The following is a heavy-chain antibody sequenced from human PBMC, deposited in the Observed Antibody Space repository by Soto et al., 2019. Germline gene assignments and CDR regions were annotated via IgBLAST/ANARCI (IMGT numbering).Heavy chain of an antibody. CDR1: GGSISSGGYY. J-gene: IGHJ1*01. CDR2: IYYSGST. CDR3: ARAGDYYDSSGYYGGYFQH. V-gene: IGHV4-31*03. Sequence: SETLSLTCTVSGGSISSGGYYWSWIRQHPGKGLEWIGYIYYSGSTYYNPSLKSRVTISVDTSKNQFSLKLSSVTAADTAVYYCARAGDYYDSSGYYGGYFQHWGQGTLVTVSS. D-gene: IGHD3-22*01.